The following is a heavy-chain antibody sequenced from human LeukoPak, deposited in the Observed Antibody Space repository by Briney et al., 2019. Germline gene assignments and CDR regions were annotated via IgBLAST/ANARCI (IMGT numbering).Heavy chain of an antibody. D-gene: IGHD1-26*01. CDR2: ISWSSANV. J-gene: IGHJ4*02. V-gene: IGHV3-9*01. CDR1: GFTFDDYA. CDR3: AKDMGSGSYKGFLDY. Sequence: PGGSLRLSCAASGFTFDDYAMHWVRQDPGKGLEWVPGISWSSANVGYADSVKGRFTISRDNAKNSLYLQMNSLRVEDTALYYCAKDMGSGSYKGFLDYWGQGTLVTVSS.